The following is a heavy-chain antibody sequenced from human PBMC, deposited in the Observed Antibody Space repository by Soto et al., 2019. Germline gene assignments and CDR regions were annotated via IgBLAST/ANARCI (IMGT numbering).Heavy chain of an antibody. Sequence: QITLKESGPTLVKPTQTLTLTCTFSGFSLSTSGVGVGWIRQPPGKALEWLALIYWDDDKRYSPSLKTRLSITKDASKKHVVVTMTNTDPVDTATYYCARQVRYCSGKGCPNLFDPWGQGTLVTVSS. CDR3: ARQVRYCSGKGCPNLFDP. D-gene: IGHD2-15*01. V-gene: IGHV2-5*02. CDR1: GFSLSTSGVG. J-gene: IGHJ5*02. CDR2: IYWDDDK.